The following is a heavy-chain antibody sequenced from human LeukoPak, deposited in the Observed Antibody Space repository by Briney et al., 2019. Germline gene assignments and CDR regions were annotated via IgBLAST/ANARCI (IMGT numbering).Heavy chain of an antibody. V-gene: IGHV3-23*01. Sequence: WGSLILSCEASGFLFDTYAMTWVRQAPGKGLEYVSTINAVDADTYYADSVKGRFTVSRDNSKNTLYLQMNSLRVDDTAVYYCAKQFLDANWGPGTLVTVSS. CDR3: AKQFLDAN. J-gene: IGHJ4*02. CDR1: GFLFDTYA. D-gene: IGHD2-21*01. CDR2: INAVDADT.